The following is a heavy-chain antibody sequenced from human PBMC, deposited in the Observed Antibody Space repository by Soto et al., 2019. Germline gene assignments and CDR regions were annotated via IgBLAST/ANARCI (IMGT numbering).Heavy chain of an antibody. CDR3: ARDISITIFGAGYYCGMDV. CDR1: GFTFSSYS. D-gene: IGHD3-3*01. J-gene: IGHJ6*02. V-gene: IGHV3-21*01. Sequence: EVQLVESGGGLVKPGGSLRLSCAASGFTFSSYSMNWVRQAPGKGLEWVSSISSSSSYIYYADSVKGRFTISRDNAKNSLYLQMNSLRAEDTAVYYCARDISITIFGAGYYCGMDVCGQGTTVTVSS. CDR2: ISSSSSYI.